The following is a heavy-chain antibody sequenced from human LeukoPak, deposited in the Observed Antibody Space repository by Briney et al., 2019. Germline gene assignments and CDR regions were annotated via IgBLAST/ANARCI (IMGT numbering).Heavy chain of an antibody. D-gene: IGHD3-3*01. V-gene: IGHV4-34*01. Sequence: SETLSLACAVYGGSFSRYYWSWIRQPLGRGREWVGEINHSAITNYNPSLKSRATISVDTSKNQFSLKLSSVTAADTALYYCARGEILTRNAFDIWGQGTVVTVSS. J-gene: IGHJ3*02. CDR2: INHSAIT. CDR1: GGSFSRYY. CDR3: ARGEILTRNAFDI.